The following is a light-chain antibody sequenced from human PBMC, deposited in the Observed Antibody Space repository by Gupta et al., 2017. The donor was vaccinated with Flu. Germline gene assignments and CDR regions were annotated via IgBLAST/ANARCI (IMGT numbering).Light chain of an antibody. Sequence: NFMLTQPPSVSESPGKPVTISCTSSSGNIASNYVQWYQQRPGSAPTTVIYEDNQRPSGVPDRFSGSIDSSSNSASLTXSXLKTEDXADYYCQSYDSSNHKVFGGGTRLTVL. CDR1: SGNIASNY. J-gene: IGLJ3*02. CDR3: QSYDSSNHKV. CDR2: EDN. V-gene: IGLV6-57*02.